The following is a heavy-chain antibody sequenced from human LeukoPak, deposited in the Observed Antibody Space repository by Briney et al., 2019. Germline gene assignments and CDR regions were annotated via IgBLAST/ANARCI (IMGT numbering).Heavy chain of an antibody. D-gene: IGHD6-19*01. CDR1: GYTLTELS. J-gene: IGHJ6*02. CDR3: ARDSSGWYYYYYGMDV. CDR2: MNPNSGNT. Sequence: ASVKVSCKVSGYTLTELSMHWVRQATGQGLEWMGWMNPNSGNTGYAQKFQGRVTMTRNTSISTAYMELSSLRSEDTAVYYCARDSSGWYYYYYGMDVWGQGTTVTVSS. V-gene: IGHV1-8*01.